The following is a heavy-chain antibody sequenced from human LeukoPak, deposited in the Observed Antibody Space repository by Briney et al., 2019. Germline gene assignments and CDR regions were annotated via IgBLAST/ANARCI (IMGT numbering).Heavy chain of an antibody. V-gene: IGHV3-11*01. CDR1: GFTFSDYY. Sequence: GESLRLSCAAPGFTFSDYYLSWMRQAPGKGLQCVSYNTNRGSTIYYADSVKGRVTISRDNAKNSLYLQRSSLRAEDTAVYYCAREYCRSTSCNGYPDDGGQGSLVTVSS. CDR2: NTNRGSTI. D-gene: IGHD2-2*01. CDR3: AREYCRSTSCNGYPDD. J-gene: IGHJ4*02.